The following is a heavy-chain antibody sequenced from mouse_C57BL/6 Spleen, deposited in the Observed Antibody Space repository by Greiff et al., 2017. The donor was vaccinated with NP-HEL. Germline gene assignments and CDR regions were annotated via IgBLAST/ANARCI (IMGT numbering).Heavy chain of an antibody. Sequence: QVQLKQSGAELARPGTSVKVSCKASGYAFTNYLIEWVKQRPGPGLEWIGVINPGSGGTHYNEKFKGKATLTADKSSSTAYMQLSSLTSEDSAVYFCARRAVVATGYFDVWGTGTTVTVSS. CDR1: GYAFTNYL. J-gene: IGHJ1*03. CDR2: INPGSGGT. V-gene: IGHV1-54*01. D-gene: IGHD1-1*01. CDR3: ARRAVVATGYFDV.